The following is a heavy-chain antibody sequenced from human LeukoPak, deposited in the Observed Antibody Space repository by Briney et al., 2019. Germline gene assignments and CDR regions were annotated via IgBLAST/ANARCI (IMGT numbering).Heavy chain of an antibody. CDR1: GGSISSSNW. J-gene: IGHJ5*02. CDR3: ARGEVYCSSTSCYRVDP. D-gene: IGHD2-2*01. Sequence: PSETLSLTCAVSGGSISSSNWWSWVRQPPGKGLEWIGEIFHSGSTNYNPSLKSRVTISVDKSKNQFSLKLSSVTAADTAVYYCARGEVYCSSTSCYRVDPWGQGTLVTVSS. V-gene: IGHV4-4*02. CDR2: IFHSGST.